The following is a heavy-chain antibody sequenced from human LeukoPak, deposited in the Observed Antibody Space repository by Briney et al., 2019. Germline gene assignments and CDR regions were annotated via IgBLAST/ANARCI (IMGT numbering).Heavy chain of an antibody. CDR1: GYTFTGYY. J-gene: IGHJ4*02. CDR2: INPSGGST. D-gene: IGHD2-2*01. Sequence: ASVKVSCKASGYTFTGYYMHWVRQAPGQGLEWMGIINPSGGSTSYAQKFQGRVTMTRDTSTSTVYMELSSLRSEDTAVYYCARDRVSRDPFDYWGQGTLVTVSS. CDR3: ARDRVSRDPFDY. V-gene: IGHV1-46*01.